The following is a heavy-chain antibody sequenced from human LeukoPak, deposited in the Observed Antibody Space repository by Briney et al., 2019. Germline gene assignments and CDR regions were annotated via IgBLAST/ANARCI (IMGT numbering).Heavy chain of an antibody. CDR2: IGYDGSNK. CDR3: ARDNSPKYSSGWYDYGY. Sequence: GGSLRLSCAASGFPFSSYGMHWVRQAPGKGLEWVAVIGYDGSNKYYADSVKGRFTISRDNSKNTLYLQMNSLRAEDTAVYYCARDNSPKYSSGWYDYGYWGQGTLVTVSS. J-gene: IGHJ4*02. D-gene: IGHD6-19*01. V-gene: IGHV3-33*01. CDR1: GFPFSSYG.